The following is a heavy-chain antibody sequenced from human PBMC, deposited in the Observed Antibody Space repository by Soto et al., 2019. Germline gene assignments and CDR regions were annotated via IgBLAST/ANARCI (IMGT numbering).Heavy chain of an antibody. J-gene: IGHJ4*02. CDR3: ARDWITMGPRYYFDY. Sequence: QVQLVQSGAEVKKPGASVKVSCKASGYTFTGYYMHWVRQAPGQGLEWMGWINPNSGGTNYAQKFQGWVTMTRDTSISTAYMELSRLRSDDTAVYYCARDWITMGPRYYFDYWGQGTLVTVSS. V-gene: IGHV1-2*04. CDR2: INPNSGGT. CDR1: GYTFTGYY. D-gene: IGHD3-10*01.